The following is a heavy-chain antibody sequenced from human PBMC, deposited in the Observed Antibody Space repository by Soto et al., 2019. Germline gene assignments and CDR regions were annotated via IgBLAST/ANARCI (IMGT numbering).Heavy chain of an antibody. V-gene: IGHV4-30-4*01. CDR3: VRGGNPYHYATSGPGTFDK. CDR2: TSFSGYT. D-gene: IGHD3-22*01. Sequence: QVQQQESGPGLVKPSQTLSLTCTVSGDSVSGGDSYWSWIRQPPGKALEWIGYTSFSGYTSYSPSHKSRVTISVDMSKSQFSLRLTSVTAADTAIYYCVRGGNPYHYATSGPGTFDKWGQGTLVSVSS. J-gene: IGHJ4*02. CDR1: GDSVSGGDSY.